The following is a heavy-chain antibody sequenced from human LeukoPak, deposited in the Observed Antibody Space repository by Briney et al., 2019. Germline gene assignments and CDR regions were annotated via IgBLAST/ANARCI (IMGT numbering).Heavy chain of an antibody. V-gene: IGHV3-23*01. J-gene: IGHJ5*02. CDR3: AKGVRVGYVANRFDP. Sequence: PGGSLTLSCAASGFTFATYAMSWVRQPPGKGLEWVAYINASADITYYADSVKGRFTISRDNSKNTLYLKMNSLRAEDTAVYYCAKGVRVGYVANRFDPWGQGSQVTVS. D-gene: IGHD5-12*01. CDR1: GFTFATYA. CDR2: INASADIT.